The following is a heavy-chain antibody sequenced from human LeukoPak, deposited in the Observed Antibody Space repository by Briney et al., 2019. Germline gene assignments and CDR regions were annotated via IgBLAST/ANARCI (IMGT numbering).Heavy chain of an antibody. CDR2: FSRSGDNI. Sequence: GGSLRLSCVASGFTFSNYAMCWVRQAPGKGLEWVSLFSRSGDNIYYADSVKGRFTISRDNSKDTLFLQMNSLRAEDTAIYYCATMDRFSIQDWGQGTPVTVSS. J-gene: IGHJ1*01. V-gene: IGHV3-23*01. CDR3: ATMDRFSIQD. D-gene: IGHD3/OR15-3a*01. CDR1: GFTFSNYA.